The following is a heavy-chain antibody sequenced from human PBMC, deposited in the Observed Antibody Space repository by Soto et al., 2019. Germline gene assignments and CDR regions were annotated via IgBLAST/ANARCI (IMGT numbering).Heavy chain of an antibody. Sequence: EVQLVESGGGLVQPGGSLRLSCAASGFTFSSYSMNWVRQAPGKGLEWVSYISSSSSTIYYADSVKGRFTISRDNAKNSLYLQMNSLRAEDTAVYYCARDRDRSFMLSGYWGQGTLVTVSS. J-gene: IGHJ4*02. D-gene: IGHD1-26*01. CDR3: ARDRDRSFMLSGY. CDR2: ISSSSSTI. V-gene: IGHV3-48*01. CDR1: GFTFSSYS.